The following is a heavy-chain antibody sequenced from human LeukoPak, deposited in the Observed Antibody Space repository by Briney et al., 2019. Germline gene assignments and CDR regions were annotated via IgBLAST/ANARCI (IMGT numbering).Heavy chain of an antibody. J-gene: IGHJ4*02. CDR2: INPNSGGT. CDR1: GYTFTGYY. D-gene: IGHD6-19*01. CDR3: ARGRGIAVAGIFDY. Sequence: ASVKVSCKASGYTFTGYYMHWVRQAPGQGLEWMGWINPNSGGTNYAQKFQGRVTMTRDTSISTAYMELSRLRSDDTAVYYCARGRGIAVAGIFDYWGQGTLVTVSS. V-gene: IGHV1-2*02.